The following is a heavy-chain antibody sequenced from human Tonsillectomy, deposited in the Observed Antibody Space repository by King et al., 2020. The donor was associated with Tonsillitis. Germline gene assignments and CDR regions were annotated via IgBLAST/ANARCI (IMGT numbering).Heavy chain of an antibody. V-gene: IGHV5-10-1*03. J-gene: IGHJ3*02. CDR3: ARYYYDSSGYYSTEDDAFDI. CDR2: IDPSDSYT. CDR1: GYSFTSYW. D-gene: IGHD3-22*01. Sequence: VQLVESGAEVKKPGESLRISCKGSGYSFTSYWISWVRQMPGKGLEWMGRIDPSDSYTNYSPSFQGHVTIPAYKSISTAYLQWSSLKASDTAMYYCARYYYDSSGYYSTEDDAFDIWGQGTMVTVSS.